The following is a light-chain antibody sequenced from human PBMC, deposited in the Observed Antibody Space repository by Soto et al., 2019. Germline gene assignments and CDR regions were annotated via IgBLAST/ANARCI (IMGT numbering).Light chain of an antibody. J-gene: IGKJ3*01. Sequence: EIVLMQSPGTLSLSPGEGATLSCRASQSVNSNYLAWYQQKPGQAPTVLIFDTSRRATGVPDRFSGSGSGTDFTLTNSRLEPDDFADYYCQQYGSSQFTFVPETKVNIK. CDR1: QSVNSNY. V-gene: IGKV3-20*01. CDR3: QQYGSSQFT. CDR2: DTS.